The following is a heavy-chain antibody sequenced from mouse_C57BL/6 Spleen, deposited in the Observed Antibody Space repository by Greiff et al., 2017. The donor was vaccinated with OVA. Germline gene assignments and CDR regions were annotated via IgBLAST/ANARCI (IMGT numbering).Heavy chain of an antibody. CDR3: AGYGLGGDWFAY. Sequence: EVQLVESGGGLVQPGGSLSLSCAASGFTFTDYYMSWVRQPPGKALEWLGFIRNKANGYTTEYSASVKGRFTISRDNSQSILYLQMNALRAEDSATYYCAGYGLGGDWFAYWGQGTLVTVSA. J-gene: IGHJ3*01. CDR2: IRNKANGYTT. D-gene: IGHD4-1*01. V-gene: IGHV7-3*01. CDR1: GFTFTDYY.